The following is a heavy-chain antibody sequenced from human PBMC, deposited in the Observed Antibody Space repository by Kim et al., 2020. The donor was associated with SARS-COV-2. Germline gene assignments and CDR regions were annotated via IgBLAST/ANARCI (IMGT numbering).Heavy chain of an antibody. CDR3: ASGTRLWYFDL. V-gene: IGHV4-59*09. J-gene: IGHJ2*01. Sequence: TTTTPSLKSRVTISVDTSRNQFSLKLSSVTAADTAVYYCASGTRLWYFDLWGRGTLVTVSS. CDR2: T.